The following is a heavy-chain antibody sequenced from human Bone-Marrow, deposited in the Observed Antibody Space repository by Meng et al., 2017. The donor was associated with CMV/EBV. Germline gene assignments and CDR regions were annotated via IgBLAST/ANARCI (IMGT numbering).Heavy chain of an antibody. Sequence: GESLKISCAASGFTFSSYAMHWVRQAPGKGLEWVANIKQDGSEKYYVDSVKGRFTISRDNAKNTLYLQMNSLRAEDTAVYYCARAFTGTRNAFDIWGQGTMVTVSS. V-gene: IGHV3-7*01. D-gene: IGHD1-7*01. CDR2: IKQDGSEK. CDR3: ARAFTGTRNAFDI. J-gene: IGHJ3*02. CDR1: GFTFSSYA.